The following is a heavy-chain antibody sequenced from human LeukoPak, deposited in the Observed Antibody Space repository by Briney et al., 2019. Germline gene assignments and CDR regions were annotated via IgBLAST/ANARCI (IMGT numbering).Heavy chain of an antibody. V-gene: IGHV5-51*01. CDR3: ARHEYYYDSSGLISYYMDV. CDR1: GYSFTSYW. CDR2: IYPGDSDT. D-gene: IGHD3-22*01. Sequence: GESLKISCKGSGYSFTSYWIGWVRQMPGKGLEWMGIIYPGDSDTRYSPSFQGQVTISADKSISTAYLQWSSLKASDTAMYYCARHEYYYDSSGLISYYMDVWGKGTTVTISS. J-gene: IGHJ6*03.